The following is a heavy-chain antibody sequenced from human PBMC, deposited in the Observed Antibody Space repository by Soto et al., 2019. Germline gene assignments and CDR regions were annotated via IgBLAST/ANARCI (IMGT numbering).Heavy chain of an antibody. CDR1: GFTFSSYA. Sequence: PGGSLRLSCSASGFTFSSYAMHWVRQAPGKGLEYVSAISSNGGSTYYADSVKGRFTISRDNSKNTLYLQMSSLRAEDTAVYYCVKDGDFGAFRYNWFDPWGQGTLVTVSS. CDR2: ISSNGGST. CDR3: VKDGDFGAFRYNWFDP. D-gene: IGHD3-16*01. J-gene: IGHJ5*02. V-gene: IGHV3-64D*06.